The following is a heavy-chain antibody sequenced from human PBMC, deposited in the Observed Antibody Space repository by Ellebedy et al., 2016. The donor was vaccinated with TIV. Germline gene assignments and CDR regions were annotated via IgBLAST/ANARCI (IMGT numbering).Heavy chain of an antibody. V-gene: IGHV4-39*07. D-gene: IGHD3-10*01. Sequence: GSLRLSXTVSGGSISSSSYYWGWIRQPPGKGLEWIGSIYYSGSTYYNPSLKSRVTISVDTSKNQFSLKLSSVTAADTAVYYCARGRLLWFGEWVPYYMDVWGKGTTVTVSS. CDR3: ARGRLLWFGEWVPYYMDV. J-gene: IGHJ6*03. CDR2: IYYSGST. CDR1: GGSISSSSYY.